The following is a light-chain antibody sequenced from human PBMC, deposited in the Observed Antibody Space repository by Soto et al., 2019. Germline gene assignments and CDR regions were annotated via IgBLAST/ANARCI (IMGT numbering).Light chain of an antibody. CDR2: NTN. Sequence: QSVLPQPPSASGTPGQRVTVSCSGSYSNIGGNPVSWYQQLPGTAPKLLIYNTNQRPSGVPDRFSGSRSGTSASLAISGLQSDDEADYNCAAWDDSLNAYVFGTGTKLTVL. CDR1: YSNIGGNP. CDR3: AAWDDSLNAYV. V-gene: IGLV1-44*01. J-gene: IGLJ1*01.